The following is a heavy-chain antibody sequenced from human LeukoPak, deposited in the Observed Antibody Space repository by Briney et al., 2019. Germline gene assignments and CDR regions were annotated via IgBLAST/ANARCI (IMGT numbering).Heavy chain of an antibody. CDR3: ARDRRYFDL. Sequence: SETLSLTCAVYGGSFSGYYWSWIRQPPGKGLEWIGEINHSGSTNYNPSLKSRVTISVDTSKNQFSLKLSSVTAADTAVYYCARDRRYFDLWGRGTLVTVSS. CDR1: GGSFSGYY. CDR2: INHSGST. V-gene: IGHV4-34*01. J-gene: IGHJ2*01.